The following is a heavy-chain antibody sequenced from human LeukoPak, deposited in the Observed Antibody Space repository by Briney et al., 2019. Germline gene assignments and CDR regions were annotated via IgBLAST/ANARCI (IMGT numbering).Heavy chain of an antibody. J-gene: IGHJ4*02. Sequence: SQTLSLTCAISGDSVSSNSAAWNWIRQSPSRGLEWLGRTYYRSKWYNDYALSVKSRISINPDTSMNQFSLQLNSVTPEDTAVYYCARVQQLGQGFHYWGLGTLVTVSS. CDR2: TYYRSKWYN. V-gene: IGHV6-1*01. CDR1: GDSVSSNSAA. D-gene: IGHD6-13*01. CDR3: ARVQQLGQGFHY.